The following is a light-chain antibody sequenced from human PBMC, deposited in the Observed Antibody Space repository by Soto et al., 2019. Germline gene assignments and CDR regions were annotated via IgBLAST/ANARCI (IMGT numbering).Light chain of an antibody. CDR1: QSISSV. Sequence: ETVLTQSPATLSLSPGERATLSCRASQSISSVLAWYQQKPGQAPRLLIYEASNRPTGIPSRFSGSGSGTDFTLTISSLEPEDFAVYYCQQRTNWAWTFGQGTKVEIK. V-gene: IGKV3-11*01. J-gene: IGKJ1*01. CDR2: EAS. CDR3: QQRTNWAWT.